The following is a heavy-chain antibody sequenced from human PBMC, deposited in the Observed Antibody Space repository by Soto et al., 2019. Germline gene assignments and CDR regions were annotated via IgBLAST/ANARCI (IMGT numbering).Heavy chain of an antibody. V-gene: IGHV3-30-3*01. J-gene: IGHJ4*02. Sequence: GGSLRLSCAASGFTFSSYAMHWVRQAPGKGLEWVAVISYDGSNKYYADSVKGRFTISRDNSKNTLYLQMNSLRAEDTAVYYCARDRGVQLWFFDYWGQGTLVTVSS. CDR3: ARDRGVQLWFFDY. CDR2: ISYDGSNK. CDR1: GFTFSSYA. D-gene: IGHD5-18*01.